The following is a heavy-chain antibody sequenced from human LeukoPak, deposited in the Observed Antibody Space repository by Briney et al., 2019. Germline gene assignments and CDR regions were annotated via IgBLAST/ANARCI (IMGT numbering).Heavy chain of an antibody. CDR3: TTCYGTKRYFSDN. V-gene: IGHV3-66*01. Sequence: GGSLRLSCAASGFTVSSKYMSWVRQAPGEGLEWVSIIYDGGSTFYADSVRGRFVISRDNSENTLHLHMNSLRAEDTAMYYCTTCYGTKRYFSDNWGQGTLVAVSS. J-gene: IGHJ4*02. D-gene: IGHD2-2*01. CDR1: GFTVSSKY. CDR2: IYDGGST.